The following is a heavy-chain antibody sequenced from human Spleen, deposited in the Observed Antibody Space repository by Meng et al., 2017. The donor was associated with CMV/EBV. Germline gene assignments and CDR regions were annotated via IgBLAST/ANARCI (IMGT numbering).Heavy chain of an antibody. CDR1: GYTFTGYY. CDR3: LYGNYGSGSYYNY. J-gene: IGHJ4*02. CDR2: INPYSGGT. V-gene: IGHV1-2*02. D-gene: IGHD3-10*01. Sequence: ASVKVSCKASGYTFTGYYIHWVRQAPDRGLEWMGWINPYSGGTNYARNFEARVTMTRDTSITTVYMELSRLRSDDTAVYYCLYGNYGSGSYYNYWGQGTLVTVSS.